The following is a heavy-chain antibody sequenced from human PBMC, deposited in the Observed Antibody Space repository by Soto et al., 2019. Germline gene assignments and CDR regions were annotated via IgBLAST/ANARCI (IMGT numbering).Heavy chain of an antibody. CDR3: ARDLGSGYDPGDY. D-gene: IGHD5-12*01. CDR1: GDTFTIFA. J-gene: IGHJ4*02. Sequence: QVQLVQSGAEVKKPGSSVKVSCKASGDTFTIFAISWVRQAPGQGLEWMGGIIPTIGTTNYAQRFQGRITITGDESTGTAYMEVSSLKSEETAVYYCARDLGSGYDPGDYWGQGTLVTVSS. CDR2: IIPTIGTT. V-gene: IGHV1-69*12.